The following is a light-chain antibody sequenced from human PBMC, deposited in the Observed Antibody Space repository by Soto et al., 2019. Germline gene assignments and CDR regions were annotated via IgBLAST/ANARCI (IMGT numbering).Light chain of an antibody. CDR1: SSKIGSNY. J-gene: IGLJ2*01. Sequence: QPVLTQPPSASGTPGQRVTISCSGSSSKIGSNYVYWFQQLPGTAPKLLIYSNNQRPSGVPDRFSGSKSGTSVSLAISGLRSEDEADYYCAAWDDSLRGPVFGGGTKVTVL. CDR3: AAWDDSLRGPV. V-gene: IGLV1-47*02. CDR2: SNN.